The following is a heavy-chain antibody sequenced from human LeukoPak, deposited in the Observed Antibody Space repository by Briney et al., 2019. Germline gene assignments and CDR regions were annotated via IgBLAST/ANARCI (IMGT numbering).Heavy chain of an antibody. Sequence: PGRSLRLSCAASGFTFSSYGMHWVRQAPGKGLEWVAVISYDGSNKYYADSVKGRFTISRDNSKNTLFLQMNSLRAEDTAVYFCAKGDAYCGGDCFPDWGQGTLVTVSS. CDR2: ISYDGSNK. CDR3: AKGDAYCGGDCFPD. D-gene: IGHD2-21*02. CDR1: GFTFSSYG. V-gene: IGHV3-30*18. J-gene: IGHJ4*02.